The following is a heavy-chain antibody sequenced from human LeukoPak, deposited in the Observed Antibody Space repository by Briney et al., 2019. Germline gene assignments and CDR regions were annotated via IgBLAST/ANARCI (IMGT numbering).Heavy chain of an antibody. V-gene: IGHV4-59*01. D-gene: IGHD5-18*01. CDR2: IYYSGST. CDR3: ARVGRGYSYGPFDS. CDR1: GGSISSCY. J-gene: IGHJ4*02. Sequence: PSETLSLTCTVSGGSISSCYWSWIRQPPGKGLEWIGYIYYSGSTNYNPPLKSRVTISVDTSKNQFSLKLNSVTAADTAVYYCARVGRGYSYGPFDSWGQGTLVTVSS.